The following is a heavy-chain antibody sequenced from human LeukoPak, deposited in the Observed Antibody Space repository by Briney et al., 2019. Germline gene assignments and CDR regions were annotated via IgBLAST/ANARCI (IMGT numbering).Heavy chain of an antibody. Sequence: SCKVSGYTLTELSMHWVRQAPGKGLEWVSTIYSGGATYYSDSVRGRFTISRDSSQNTVYLQMNSLRAEDTAVYYCAREGVNYYDSSGYYAVSWGQGTLVTVSS. CDR2: IYSGGAT. J-gene: IGHJ5*02. CDR1: GYTLTELS. CDR3: AREGVNYYDSSGYYAVS. D-gene: IGHD3-22*01. V-gene: IGHV3-66*01.